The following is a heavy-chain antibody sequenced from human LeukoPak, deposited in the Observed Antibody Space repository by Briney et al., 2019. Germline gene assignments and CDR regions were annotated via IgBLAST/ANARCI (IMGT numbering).Heavy chain of an antibody. CDR2: IYDSGST. CDR3: ARLSGYPDY. Sequence: PSETLSLTCTVSCGSISSSSYYWGWIRGPPGKGLEWIGSIYDSGSTYYNPSLKSRVTISADTSKSQSSLKLSSVTAADTAVYYCARLSGYPDYWGQGTLVTVSS. V-gene: IGHV4-39*01. CDR1: CGSISSSSYY. J-gene: IGHJ4*02. D-gene: IGHD3-22*01.